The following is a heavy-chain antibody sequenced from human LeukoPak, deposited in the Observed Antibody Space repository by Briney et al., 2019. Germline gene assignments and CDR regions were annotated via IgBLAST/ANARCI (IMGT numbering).Heavy chain of an antibody. V-gene: IGHV2-5*08. D-gene: IGHD6-19*01. J-gene: IGHJ4*02. CDR3: SRTRRGQIGWTNDY. Sequence: TLSLTCTVSGGSISNYYWNWIRQPPGKALEWLALIYWDDDKRYSPSLKSRVTITKDTSKNQVVLTMTNMDPVDTATYYCSRTRRGQIGWTNDYWGQGTLVTVSS. CDR2: IYWDDDK. CDR1: GGSISNYYW.